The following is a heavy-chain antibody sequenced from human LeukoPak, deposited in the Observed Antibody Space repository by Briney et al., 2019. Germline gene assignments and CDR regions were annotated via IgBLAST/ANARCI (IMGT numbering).Heavy chain of an antibody. J-gene: IGHJ3*02. D-gene: IGHD4-23*01. CDR3: ASVKTPLGAFDI. V-gene: IGHV4-39*01. Sequence: SETLSLTCTVSGGSISSSSYYWGWIRQPPGKGLEWIGSIYYSGNTYYNPSLKSRVTVSVDTSKNQFSLKLSSVTAADTALYYCASVKTPLGAFDIWGQGTMVTVSS. CDR1: GGSISSSSYY. CDR2: IYYSGNT.